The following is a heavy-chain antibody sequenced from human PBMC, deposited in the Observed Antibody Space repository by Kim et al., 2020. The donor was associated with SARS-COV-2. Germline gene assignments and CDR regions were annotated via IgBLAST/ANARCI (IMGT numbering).Heavy chain of an antibody. J-gene: IGHJ6*03. D-gene: IGHD3-10*01. CDR2: INPNSGGT. CDR3: ARGGVGGNYYYYMDV. V-gene: IGHV1-2*02. CDR1: GYTFTGYY. Sequence: ASVKVSCKASGYTFTGYYMHWVRQAPGQGLEWMGWINPNSGGTNYAQKFQGRVTMTRDTSISTAYMELSRLRSDDTAVYYCARGGVGGNYYYYMDVWGKGTTVTVSS.